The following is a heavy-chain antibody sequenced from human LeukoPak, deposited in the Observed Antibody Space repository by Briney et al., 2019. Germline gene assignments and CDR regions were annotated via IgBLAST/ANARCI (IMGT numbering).Heavy chain of an antibody. V-gene: IGHV3-33*01. Sequence: GGALRLSCAASGFTFSSYGMHWLRQAPGKGLEWVAVRWYDGSNKYYADSVKGRFTISRDNSKNTLYLQMNSLRAEDTAVYYCARDRTVTLPGGAFDIWGQGTMVTVSS. D-gene: IGHD4-17*01. CDR1: GFTFSSYG. CDR3: ARDRTVTLPGGAFDI. CDR2: RWYDGSNK. J-gene: IGHJ3*02.